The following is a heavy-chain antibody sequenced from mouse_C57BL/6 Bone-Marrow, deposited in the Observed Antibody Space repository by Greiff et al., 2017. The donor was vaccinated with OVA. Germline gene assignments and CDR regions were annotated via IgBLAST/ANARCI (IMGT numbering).Heavy chain of an antibody. V-gene: IGHV1-59*01. CDR2: IDPSDSYT. J-gene: IGHJ1*03. CDR1: GYTFTSYW. Sequence: VQLQQPGAELVRPGTSVKLSCKASGYTFTSYWMHWVKQRPGQGLEWIGVIDPSDSYTNYNQKFKGKATLTVDTSSSTAYMQLRSLTSEDSAVYYCAREGYGSSQWYFDVWGTGTTVTVSS. D-gene: IGHD1-1*01. CDR3: AREGYGSSQWYFDV.